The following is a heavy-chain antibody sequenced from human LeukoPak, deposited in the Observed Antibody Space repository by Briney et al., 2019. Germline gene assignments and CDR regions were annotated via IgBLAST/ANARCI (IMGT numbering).Heavy chain of an antibody. CDR3: ARVYVGYSYGGYYFDY. D-gene: IGHD5-18*01. J-gene: IGHJ4*02. V-gene: IGHV4-4*02. CDR1: GGSISSSNW. Sequence: SGTLSLTCAVSGGSISSSNWWSWVRQPPGKGLEWIGEIYHSGSTNYNPSLKSRVTISVDKSKNQFSLKLSSVTAADTAVYYCARVYVGYSYGGYYFDYWGQGTLVTVSS. CDR2: IYHSGST.